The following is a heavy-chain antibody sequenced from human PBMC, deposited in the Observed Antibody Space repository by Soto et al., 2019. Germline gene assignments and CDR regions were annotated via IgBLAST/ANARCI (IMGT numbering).Heavy chain of an antibody. CDR2: IYRGGST. CDR1: GFIVSGNY. J-gene: IGHJ6*02. D-gene: IGHD3-10*01. V-gene: IGHV3-53*01. CDR3: ARDGGLAEDGMDV. Sequence: WSLRLSCAASGFIVSGNYMSWVRQAPGKGLEWVSVIYRGGSTYYADSVKGRFTISRDNSKNTLYLQMNSLRADDTGVYYCARDGGLAEDGMDVWGQGTTVTVSS.